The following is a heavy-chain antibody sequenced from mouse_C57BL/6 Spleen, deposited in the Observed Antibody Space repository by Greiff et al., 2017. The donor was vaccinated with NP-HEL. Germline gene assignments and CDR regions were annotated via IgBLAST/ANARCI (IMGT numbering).Heavy chain of an antibody. CDR3: ARNTYYSNYVFAY. Sequence: VQLVESGAELVKPGASVKISCKASGYAFSSYWMNWVKQRPGKGLEWIGQIYPGDGDTNYNGKFKGKATLTADKSSSTAYMQLSSLTSEDSAVYFCARNTYYSNYVFAYWGQGTLVTVSA. CDR2: IYPGDGDT. V-gene: IGHV1-80*01. J-gene: IGHJ3*01. CDR1: GYAFSSYW. D-gene: IGHD2-5*01.